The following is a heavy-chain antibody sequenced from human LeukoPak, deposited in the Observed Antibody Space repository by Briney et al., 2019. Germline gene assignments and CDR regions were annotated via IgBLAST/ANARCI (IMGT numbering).Heavy chain of an antibody. J-gene: IGHJ5*02. CDR1: GYSISSGYY. CDR2: IYHSGST. V-gene: IGHV4-38-2*02. CDR3: ARGKLEWGLNWFDP. Sequence: PSETLSLTCTVSGYSISSGYYWGWIRQPPGKGLEWIGSIYHSGSTYYNPSLKRRVTISVDTSKNQFSLKLSSVTAADTAVYYCARGKLEWGLNWFDPWGQGTLVTVSS. D-gene: IGHD3-3*01.